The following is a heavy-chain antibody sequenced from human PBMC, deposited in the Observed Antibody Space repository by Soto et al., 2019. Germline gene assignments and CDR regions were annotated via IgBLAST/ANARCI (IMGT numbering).Heavy chain of an antibody. D-gene: IGHD3-22*01. Sequence: LRLSCVGSGFTFRDHAMRWVRQAPGRGLEWVSTISANGASIQHADSVKGRFSVSRDNAKNTVYLQMDNLRTEGSAVYYCAKDRYYDTPGWFDPWGQGSRVTVSS. CDR2: ISANGASI. CDR1: GFTFRDHA. J-gene: IGHJ5*02. V-gene: IGHV3-23*01. CDR3: AKDRYYDTPGWFDP.